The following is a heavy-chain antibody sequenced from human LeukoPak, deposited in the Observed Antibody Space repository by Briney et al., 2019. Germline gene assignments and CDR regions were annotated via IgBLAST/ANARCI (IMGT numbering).Heavy chain of an antibody. V-gene: IGHV3-21*01. CDR3: ARRGYFDWFFDH. Sequence: MTGGSLRLSCAASGFTFSSYSMNWVRQAPGKGLEWVSSISSSSSYIYYADSVKGRFTISRDNAKNSLYLQMNSLRAEYTAVYYCARRGYFDWFFDHWGQGTLVTVSS. J-gene: IGHJ4*02. CDR1: GFTFSSYS. D-gene: IGHD3-9*01. CDR2: ISSSSSYI.